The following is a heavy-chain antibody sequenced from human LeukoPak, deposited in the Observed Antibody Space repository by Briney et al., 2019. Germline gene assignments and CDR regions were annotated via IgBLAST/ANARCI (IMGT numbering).Heavy chain of an antibody. Sequence: SETLSHTCTVSGGSISSSSYYWGWIRQPPGKGREWIGSIYYSGSTYYNPSLKSRVTISVDTSKNQFSLKLSSVTAADTAVYYCASWGDHYYGDYDVVTVNYWGQGTLVTVSS. V-gene: IGHV4-39*01. CDR1: GGSISSSSYY. J-gene: IGHJ4*02. D-gene: IGHD4-17*01. CDR3: ASWGDHYYGDYDVVTVNY. CDR2: IYYSGST.